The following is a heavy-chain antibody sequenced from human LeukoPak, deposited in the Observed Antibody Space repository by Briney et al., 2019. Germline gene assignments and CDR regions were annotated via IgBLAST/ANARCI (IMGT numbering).Heavy chain of an antibody. CDR3: ARGHPFLSY. J-gene: IGHJ4*02. Sequence: PSETLSLTCAVYGGSFSGYYWSWIRQPPGKGLEWIGEINHSGSTNYNPTLKSRVTISVATSKNQFSLSLSSVTAADTAVYYCARGHPFLSYWGQGTLVTVSS. CDR2: INHSGST. D-gene: IGHD2/OR15-2a*01. CDR1: GGSFSGYY. V-gene: IGHV4-34*01.